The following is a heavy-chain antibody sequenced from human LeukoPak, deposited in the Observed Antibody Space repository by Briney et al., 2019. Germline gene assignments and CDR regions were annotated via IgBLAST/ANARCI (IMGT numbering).Heavy chain of an antibody. V-gene: IGHV3-30*02. CDR3: AREALEHYDILTGYDY. CDR2: LQYDGSNK. CDR1: GFTFSSYD. Sequence: GGSLRLSCAASGFTFSSYDMHWVRQAPGKGLEWVAFLQYDGSNKYYADSVKGRFTISRDNSKNTLYLQMNSLRTDDTAMYYCAREALEHYDILTGYDYWGQGTLVTVSS. J-gene: IGHJ4*02. D-gene: IGHD3-9*01.